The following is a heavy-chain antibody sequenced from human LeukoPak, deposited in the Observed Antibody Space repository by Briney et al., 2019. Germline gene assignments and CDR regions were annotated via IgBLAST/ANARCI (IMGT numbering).Heavy chain of an antibody. D-gene: IGHD5-24*01. CDR3: ARVEGPEMATISIEWGVDY. CDR2: ISAYNGNT. V-gene: IGHV1-18*01. Sequence: GASVNVSCKASGYTFTSYGISWVRQAPGQGLEWMGWISAYNGNTNYAQKLQGRVTMTTDTSTSTAYMELRSLRSDDTAVYYCARVEGPEMATISIEWGVDYWGQGTLVTVSS. CDR1: GYTFTSYG. J-gene: IGHJ4*02.